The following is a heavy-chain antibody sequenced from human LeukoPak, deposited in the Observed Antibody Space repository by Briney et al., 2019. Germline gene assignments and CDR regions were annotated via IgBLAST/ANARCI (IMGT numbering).Heavy chain of an antibody. Sequence: SETLSLTCTVSGGSISSYYWSWIRQPAGKGLEWIGSIYTSGRTNYNPSLKSRVTMSVDTSKKQFSLKLSSVTVADTAVYYCARDPQLGPFDYWGQGTLVTVSS. J-gene: IGHJ4*02. D-gene: IGHD6-6*01. CDR3: ARDPQLGPFDY. V-gene: IGHV4-4*07. CDR1: GGSISSYY. CDR2: IYTSGRT.